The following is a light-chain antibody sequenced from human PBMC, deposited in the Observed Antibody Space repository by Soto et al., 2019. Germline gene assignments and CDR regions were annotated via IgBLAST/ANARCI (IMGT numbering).Light chain of an antibody. CDR1: SSDVGGYNY. V-gene: IGLV2-14*01. J-gene: IGLJ1*01. Sequence: QSALTQPASVSGSPGPSITISCTGTSSDVGGYNYVSWYQQHPGKAPKLTIYEVSNRPSGVSNRFSGSKSGNTASLTISGLQAEDGADYYCSSYTSSSIDYVFGTGTKLTV. CDR3: SSYTSSSIDYV. CDR2: EVS.